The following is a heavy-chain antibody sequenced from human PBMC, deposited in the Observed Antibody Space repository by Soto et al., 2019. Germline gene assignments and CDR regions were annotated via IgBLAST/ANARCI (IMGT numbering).Heavy chain of an antibody. CDR3: ALTMTTVVTADY. D-gene: IGHD4-17*01. Sequence: PGESLKISCKGSGYDFSSYWIGWVRQMPGKGLEWMGIIYPNDSDTRYSPSFQGQVTISADKSITTAYPQWSSLMASDTAIYYCALTMTTVVTADYWGQGTLVTVSS. J-gene: IGHJ4*02. CDR1: GYDFSSYW. CDR2: IYPNDSDT. V-gene: IGHV5-51*01.